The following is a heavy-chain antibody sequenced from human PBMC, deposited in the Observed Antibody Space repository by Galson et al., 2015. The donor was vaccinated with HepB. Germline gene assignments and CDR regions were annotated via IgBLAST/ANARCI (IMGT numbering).Heavy chain of an antibody. CDR3: ARVGYCFGGSCYSGRVLGY. CDR1: GGSIRSTNW. D-gene: IGHD2-15*01. CDR2: ILHTGST. V-gene: IGHV4-4*02. J-gene: IGHJ4*02. Sequence: ETLSLTCDVSGGSIRSTNWWSWVRQPQGKGLEWIGEILHTGSTNYNPSLKSRVTMSVDESKNQFSLKLTSVIAADTAVYYCARVGYCFGGSCYSGRVLGYWGQGTLVTVSS.